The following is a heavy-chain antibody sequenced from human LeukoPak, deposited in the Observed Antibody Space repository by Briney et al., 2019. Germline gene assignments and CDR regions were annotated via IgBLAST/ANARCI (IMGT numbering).Heavy chain of an antibody. D-gene: IGHD3-10*01. CDR3: AKAVFGGSGSYFDY. Sequence: GGSLRLSCAASGFTFSSYWMHWVRQAPGKGLEWVSGISWNSGSIGYADSVKGRFTISRDNAKNSLYLQMNSLRAEDMALYYCAKAVFGGSGSYFDYWGQGTLVTVSS. J-gene: IGHJ4*02. CDR1: GFTFSSYW. CDR2: ISWNSGSI. V-gene: IGHV3-9*03.